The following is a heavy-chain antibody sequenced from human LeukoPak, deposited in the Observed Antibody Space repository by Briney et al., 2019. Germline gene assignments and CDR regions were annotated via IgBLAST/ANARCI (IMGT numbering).Heavy chain of an antibody. V-gene: IGHV3-23*01. CDR2: ISGSGGST. J-gene: IGHJ6*02. CDR3: ATNGGQQPYLYGMDV. D-gene: IGHD6-13*01. Sequence: GGSLRLSCAASGFTFSSYAMSWVRQAPGKGLEWVSAISGSGGSTYYADSVKGRFTISRDNSKNPLYLQMNSLRAEDTAVYYCATNGGQQPYLYGMDVWGQGTTVTVSS. CDR1: GFTFSSYA.